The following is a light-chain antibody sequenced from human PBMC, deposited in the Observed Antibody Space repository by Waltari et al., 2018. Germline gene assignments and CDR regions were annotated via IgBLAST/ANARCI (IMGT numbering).Light chain of an antibody. CDR3: QSTDTIGTTVV. Sequence: SYGLTQPPSVSVSPGQTARTNCSGDVCTTASCYWYQQKPGRAPVVVIFKDTERPPGIPERFSGSGSGTTVTLTITGVQAEDEADYYCQSTDTIGTTVVFGGGTRLIAL. CDR2: KDT. CDR1: VCTTAS. J-gene: IGLJ2*01. V-gene: IGLV3-25*03.